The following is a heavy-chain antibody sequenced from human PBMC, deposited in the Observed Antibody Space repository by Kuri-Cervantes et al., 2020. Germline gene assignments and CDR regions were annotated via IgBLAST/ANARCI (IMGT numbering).Heavy chain of an antibody. Sequence: GGSLRLSCAASGFIFDDYAMHWVRQAPGKGLEWVSGISWNSGSIGYADSVKGRFTISRDNAKNSLYLQMNSLRAEDTAVYYCARVGSYYFDYWGQGTLVTVSS. CDR3: ARVGSYYFDY. CDR1: GFIFDDYA. J-gene: IGHJ4*02. D-gene: IGHD6-25*01. CDR2: ISWNSGSI. V-gene: IGHV3-9*01.